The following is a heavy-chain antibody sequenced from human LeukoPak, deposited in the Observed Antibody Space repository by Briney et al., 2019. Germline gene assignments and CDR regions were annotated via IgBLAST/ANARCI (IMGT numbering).Heavy chain of an antibody. V-gene: IGHV4-4*02. CDR2: IYHSGST. J-gene: IGHJ6*04. CDR3: ASLVVPAAMGGGTNYYYYYGMDV. Sequence: SGTLSLTCAVSGGSISSSIWWSGVRQPPGKGLEWIGEIYHSGSTNYNPSLKSRVTISVDKSKNQFSLKLSSVTAADTAVYYCASLVVPAAMGGGTNYYYYYGMDVWGKETTVTVSS. D-gene: IGHD2-2*01. CDR1: GGSISSSIW.